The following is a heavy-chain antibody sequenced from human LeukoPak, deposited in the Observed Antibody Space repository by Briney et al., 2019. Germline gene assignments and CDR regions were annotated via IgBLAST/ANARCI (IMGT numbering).Heavy chain of an antibody. CDR2: ISDGGGTT. V-gene: IGHV3-23*01. D-gene: IGHD1-14*01. Sequence: GGSLRLSCAASGFAFSSYAMSWVRQAPGKGLEWVSAISDGGGTTYYADSVQGRFTISRDYSKNTLFLQMNSLRADDTAVYYCAKVGTGDLFRALDYWGQGTLVTVSS. J-gene: IGHJ4*02. CDR1: GFAFSSYA. CDR3: AKVGTGDLFRALDY.